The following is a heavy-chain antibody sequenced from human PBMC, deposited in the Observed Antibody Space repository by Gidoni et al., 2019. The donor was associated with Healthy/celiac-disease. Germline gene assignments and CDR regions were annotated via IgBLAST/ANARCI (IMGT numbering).Heavy chain of an antibody. CDR3: AKTLEYSSSPDAFDI. Sequence: EVQLLESGGGLVQPGGSLRLSCAASGFTFSKFAMRWVRQAPGKGLEWVSFISGSGGSTYHADSVKGRFTISRDNSKNTLYLQMNSLRAEDTAVYYCAKTLEYSSSPDAFDIWGQGTLVTVSS. J-gene: IGHJ3*02. V-gene: IGHV3-23*01. CDR2: ISGSGGST. D-gene: IGHD6-6*01. CDR1: GFTFSKFA.